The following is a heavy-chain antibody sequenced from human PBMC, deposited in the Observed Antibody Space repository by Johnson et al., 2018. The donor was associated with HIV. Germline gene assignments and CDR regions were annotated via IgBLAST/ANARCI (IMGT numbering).Heavy chain of an antibody. Sequence: VQLVESGGGLVQPGGSLRLSCAASGFTFSSYAMHWVRQAPGKGLEYVSAISSNGGSTYYANSVKGRFTISRDNSKNTLYLQMGSLRAEDMAVYYCARPLGVSVDAFDIWGQGTMVTVSS. CDR2: ISSNGGST. D-gene: IGHD2-8*01. J-gene: IGHJ3*02. CDR1: GFTFSSYA. CDR3: ARPLGVSVDAFDI. V-gene: IGHV3-64*01.